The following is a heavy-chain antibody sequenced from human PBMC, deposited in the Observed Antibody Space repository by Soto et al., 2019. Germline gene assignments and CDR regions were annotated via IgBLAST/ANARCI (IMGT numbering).Heavy chain of an antibody. CDR2: IIPIFGTA. V-gene: IGHV1-69*06. CDR1: GGTFSSYA. CDR3: ASIVRKYHPGYYYYGMDV. D-gene: IGHD2-2*01. Sequence: SVQVSCKASGGTFSSYAISWVRQAPGHGLEWMGGIIPIFGTANYAQQFQGRVRTTADKSTSTAYMELSSLRSEDTAVYYCASIVRKYHPGYYYYGMDVWGEGTTVTVS. J-gene: IGHJ6*02.